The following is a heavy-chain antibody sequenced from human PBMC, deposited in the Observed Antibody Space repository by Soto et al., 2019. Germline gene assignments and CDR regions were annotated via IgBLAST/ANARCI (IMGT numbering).Heavy chain of an antibody. CDR1: GGSFSGYY. CDR2: INHSGNT. Sequence: QVQLQQWGAGLLKPSETLSLTCAVYGGSFSGYYWSWLRQPPGKGPEWIGEINHSGNTKYTTSLESRVTISLDTSKNQFSLKLNSVGAADTAMYYCARTGGMDVWSQGATVTVSS. CDR3: ARTGGMDV. V-gene: IGHV4-34*01. J-gene: IGHJ6*02.